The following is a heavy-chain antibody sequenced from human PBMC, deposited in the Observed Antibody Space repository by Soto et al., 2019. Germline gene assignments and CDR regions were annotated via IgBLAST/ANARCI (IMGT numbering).Heavy chain of an antibody. CDR1: GFTFSNYW. J-gene: IGHJ6*03. V-gene: IGHV3-74*02. D-gene: IGHD2-15*01. Sequence: EVQLVESGGGLVQPGGSLRLSCAASGFTFSNYWMYWVCQAPGKGLEWVSRINSDGSVASYADSVKGRLTISRDNVKNTQYLQMDSLRAEDTAVYYCARGDCVGGSCYSLAGSFYYYMDAWGKGTTVTVFS. CDR3: ARGDCVGGSCYSLAGSFYYYMDA. CDR2: INSDGSVA.